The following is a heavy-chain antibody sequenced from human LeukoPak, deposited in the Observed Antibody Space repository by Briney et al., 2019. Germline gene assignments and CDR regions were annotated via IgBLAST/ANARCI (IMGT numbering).Heavy chain of an antibody. J-gene: IGHJ5*02. CDR3: AKPSVPAATRNWFDP. V-gene: IGHV3-23*01. Sequence: GGALGPSFAASGFTFCSYAMSWVRPAPGEGPEGGSAISGSGGSTYYADSVKGRFTISRDNSKNTLYLQINSLRAEDTAVYYCAKPSVPAATRNWFDPWGQGTLVTVSS. CDR1: GFTFCSYA. D-gene: IGHD2-2*01. CDR2: ISGSGGST.